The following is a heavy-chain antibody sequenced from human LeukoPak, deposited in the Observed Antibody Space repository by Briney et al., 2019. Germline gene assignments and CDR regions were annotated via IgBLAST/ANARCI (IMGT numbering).Heavy chain of an antibody. J-gene: IGHJ4*02. V-gene: IGHV1-2*02. D-gene: IGHD5-18*01. Sequence: ASVKVSCKASGYTFTGYYMHWVRQAPGQGLEWMGWINPNSGGTNYAQKFQGRVTITADKSTSTAYMELSSLRSEDTAVYYCARANRYGIQLWLFDYWGQGTLVTVSS. CDR1: GYTFTGYY. CDR2: INPNSGGT. CDR3: ARANRYGIQLWLFDY.